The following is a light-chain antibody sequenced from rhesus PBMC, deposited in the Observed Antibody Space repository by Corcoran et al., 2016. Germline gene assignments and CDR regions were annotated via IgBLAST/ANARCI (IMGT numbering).Light chain of an antibody. CDR3: QQYNSAPFT. CDR1: QGISSW. J-gene: IGKJ3*01. Sequence: DIQMTQSPSSLSASVGDRVTITCRASQGISSWLAWSQQKPGKAPNLLIYKASRLHSGVPSRFRGSGSGTEFTLTISSLQPEDFSTYYCQQYNSAPFTFGPVTKLDIK. CDR2: KAS. V-gene: IGKV1-21*01.